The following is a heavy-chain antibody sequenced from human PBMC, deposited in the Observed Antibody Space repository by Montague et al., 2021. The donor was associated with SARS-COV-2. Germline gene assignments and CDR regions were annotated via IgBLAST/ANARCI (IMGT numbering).Heavy chain of an antibody. J-gene: IGHJ2*01. CDR1: GDSISRYY. CDR3: ARAIWHLDV. CDR2: IYTWGYV. V-gene: IGHV4-4*07. Sequence: SETLSLTCSVSGDSISRYYWSWTRQSDGKGLEWIGRIYTWGYVXXXPALQSRVSMSVDTSKSQVPLNVTSVTAADTAVYYCARAIWHLDVWGRGILVTVSS.